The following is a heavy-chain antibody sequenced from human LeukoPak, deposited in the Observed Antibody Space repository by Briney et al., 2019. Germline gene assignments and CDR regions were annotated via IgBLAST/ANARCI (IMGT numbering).Heavy chain of an antibody. Sequence: GGSLRLSCAASGCTFSSYEMNWVRQTPGKGLEGVPYISGSGSTIYYADSMKGRFTISRDNAKNSLYLQMNSLRAADTAVYYCAKTQRIVGATPGHDAFDIWGQGTIVTVSS. CDR1: GCTFSSYE. CDR2: ISGSGSTI. D-gene: IGHD1-26*01. CDR3: AKTQRIVGATPGHDAFDI. V-gene: IGHV3-48*03. J-gene: IGHJ3*02.